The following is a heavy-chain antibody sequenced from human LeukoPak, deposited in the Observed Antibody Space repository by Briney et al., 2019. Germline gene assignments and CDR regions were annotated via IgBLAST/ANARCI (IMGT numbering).Heavy chain of an antibody. CDR1: SGSLSGYY. J-gene: IGHJ4*02. CDR3: ARRSHYSTASGASG. Sequence: KPPETLSLTCAVYSGSLSGYYWNWIRQPPEEGLGWVGEIYHSGTTNYNPSLKSRVTISVDTSKNQFSLKLRTVTAADTAVYYCARRSHYSTASGASGWGQGTLVTVSS. V-gene: IGHV4-34*01. D-gene: IGHD6-13*01. CDR2: IYHSGTT.